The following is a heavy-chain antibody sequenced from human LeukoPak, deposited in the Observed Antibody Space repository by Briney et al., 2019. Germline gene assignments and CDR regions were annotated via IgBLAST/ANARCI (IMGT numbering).Heavy chain of an antibody. CDR2: ISANNGDT. Sequence: ASVKVSCKASGYTFTSYGISWVRQAPGQGLGWMGWISANNGDTDYPPKLQDRVTMTTDTYTSTAYMELRSLRSDDTAMYYCARDRDYGDYNTQDLFVYWGQGTLVTVSS. CDR1: GYTFTSYG. V-gene: IGHV1-18*01. J-gene: IGHJ4*01. D-gene: IGHD4-17*01. CDR3: ARDRDYGDYNTQDLFVY.